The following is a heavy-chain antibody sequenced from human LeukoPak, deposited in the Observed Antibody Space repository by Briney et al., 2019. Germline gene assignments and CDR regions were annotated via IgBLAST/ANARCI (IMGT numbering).Heavy chain of an antibody. CDR3: ARNPGYSSSWPWIQLWSEGRTNYYYYYMDV. Sequence: GASVKVSCKASGYTFTSYDINWVRQATGQGLEWMGWMNPNSGNTGYAQKFQGRVTMTRNTSISTAYMELSSLRSEDTAVYYCARNPGYSSSWPWIQLWSEGRTNYYYYYMDVWGKGTTVTISS. CDR1: GYTFTSYD. D-gene: IGHD6-13*01. V-gene: IGHV1-8*01. J-gene: IGHJ6*03. CDR2: MNPNSGNT.